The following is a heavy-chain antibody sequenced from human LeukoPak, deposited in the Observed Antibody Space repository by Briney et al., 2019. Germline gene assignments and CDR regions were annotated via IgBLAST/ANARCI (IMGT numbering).Heavy chain of an antibody. D-gene: IGHD6-13*01. CDR2: ISSSSNYI. CDR3: ARDIVGITSWYGLFDY. CDR1: GFTFTNFG. J-gene: IGHJ4*02. V-gene: IGHV3-21*01. Sequence: GGSLRLSCAASGFTFTNFGMNWVRQAPGKGLEWVSSISSSSNYIYYADSVKGRFTISRDNAEKSVYLQMNSLRAEDTAVYYCARDIVGITSWYGLFDYWGQGTLVTVSS.